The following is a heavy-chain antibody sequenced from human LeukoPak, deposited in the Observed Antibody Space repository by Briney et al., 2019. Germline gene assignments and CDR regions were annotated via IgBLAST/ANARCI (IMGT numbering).Heavy chain of an antibody. D-gene: IGHD2-15*01. Sequence: PGRSLRLSCTASGFTFGDYSMSWVRQAPGKGLEWVGFIRSKDGTTVYAASVRGRFSISRDDSKRIAHLQMNSLRTEDTAVYYCNRWHIAGVSYSNVWGQGTLVTVSS. CDR1: GFTFGDYS. CDR2: IRSKDGTT. J-gene: IGHJ1*01. CDR3: NRWHIAGVSYSNV. V-gene: IGHV3-49*04.